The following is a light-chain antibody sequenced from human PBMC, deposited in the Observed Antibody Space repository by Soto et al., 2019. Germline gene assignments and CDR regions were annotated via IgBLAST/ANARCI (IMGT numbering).Light chain of an antibody. CDR3: AAWDDSLNGWV. V-gene: IGLV1-36*01. CDR1: SSNIGDNV. Sequence: QSVLTQPPSVSAAPRERVTISCSGSSSNIGDNVVNWFQQLPGEAPKLLIFYDDLVAAGVSDRFSGSRSGTSASLAISGPQSEDEADYYCAAWDDSLNGWVFGGGTKLTVL. CDR2: YDD. J-gene: IGLJ3*02.